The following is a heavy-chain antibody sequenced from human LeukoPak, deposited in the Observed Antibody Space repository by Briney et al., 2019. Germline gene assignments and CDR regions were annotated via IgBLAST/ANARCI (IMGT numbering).Heavy chain of an antibody. Sequence: SETLSLTCTVSGGSISSSSYYWGWIRHPPGKGLEWIGSIYYSGSTYYNPSLKSRVTISVDTSKNQFSLKLSSVTAADTAVYYCARRRSYGIDYWGQGTLVTVSS. CDR1: GGSISSSSYY. V-gene: IGHV4-39*01. CDR3: ARRRSYGIDY. J-gene: IGHJ4*02. CDR2: IYYSGST. D-gene: IGHD5-18*01.